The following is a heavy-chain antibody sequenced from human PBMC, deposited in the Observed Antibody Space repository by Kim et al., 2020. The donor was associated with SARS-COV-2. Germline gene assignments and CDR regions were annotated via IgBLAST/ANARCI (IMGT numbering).Heavy chain of an antibody. CDR2: VYHSGTT. J-gene: IGHJ4*02. V-gene: IGHV4-39*01. CDR1: GASISSSFNY. Sequence: SDTLSLTCTVSGASISSSFNYWGWIRQPPGKGLEWIGSVYHSGTTYDSPSLKSRVTVSVDTSKNEFSLKVTSVTAADTAVYFCARLPHDSSGYVDCWGQGILVTVSS. CDR3: ARLPHDSSGYVDC. D-gene: IGHD3-22*01.